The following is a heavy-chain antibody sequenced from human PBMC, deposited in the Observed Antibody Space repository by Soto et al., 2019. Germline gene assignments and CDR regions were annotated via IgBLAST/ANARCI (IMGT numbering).Heavy chain of an antibody. J-gene: IGHJ5*02. D-gene: IGHD4-17*01. V-gene: IGHV5-51*01. Sequence: PGEPLKISWNGSGYSFTNYWIAWVRQRPGKGLEYMGIIYPSDSTTRYSPSFQGQVTISADKSISTAYLQWNSLKASDTAMYYCARHGFYGDYSSNYFDPWGQGTLVTVSS. CDR2: IYPSDSTT. CDR3: ARHGFYGDYSSNYFDP. CDR1: GYSFTNYW.